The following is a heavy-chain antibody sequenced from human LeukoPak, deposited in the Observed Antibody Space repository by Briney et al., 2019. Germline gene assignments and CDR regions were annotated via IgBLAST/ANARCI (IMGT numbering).Heavy chain of an antibody. CDR2: IKQDGSEK. CDR1: GFTLSSYW. CDR3: ARCNVSVGYCSGTSCYVCYFDY. Sequence: PGGSLRLSCEASGFTLSSYWMSWVRQAPGKGLEWVANIKQDGSEKYYVDSVKGRFTISRDNAKNSLSLQMNSLRAEDTAIYYCARCNVSVGYCSGTSCYVCYFDYWGQGTLVTVSS. J-gene: IGHJ4*02. D-gene: IGHD2-2*01. V-gene: IGHV3-7*01.